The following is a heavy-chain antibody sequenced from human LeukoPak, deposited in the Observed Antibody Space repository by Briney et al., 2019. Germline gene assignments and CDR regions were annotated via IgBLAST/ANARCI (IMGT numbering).Heavy chain of an antibody. D-gene: IGHD1-26*01. CDR3: AREFAWEPLFN. Sequence: SETLSLTCTVSSGSVSNSHYYWAWVRQPPGKGLEWLGSIFYSGNTHYNPSLKSRVTMSVDTSKNQFSLKLSSVTAADTAVYYCAREFAWEPLFNWGQGTLVTVSS. CDR2: IFYSGNT. J-gene: IGHJ4*02. V-gene: IGHV4-39*07. CDR1: SGSVSNSHYY.